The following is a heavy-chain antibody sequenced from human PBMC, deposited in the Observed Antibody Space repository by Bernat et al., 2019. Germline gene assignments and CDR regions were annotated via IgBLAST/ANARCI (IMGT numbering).Heavy chain of an antibody. CDR3: AKDIGAETYYYDSSGYYLPVGFDY. Sequence: EVQLVESGGGLVQPGGSLRLSCAASGFTFSSYAMSWVRQAPGKGLEWVSAISGSGGSTYYADSVKGRFTISRDNSKNTLYLQMNSLRAEDTAVYYCAKDIGAETYYYDSSGYYLPVGFDYWGQGTLVTVSS. V-gene: IGHV3-23*04. D-gene: IGHD3-22*01. J-gene: IGHJ4*02. CDR1: GFTFSSYA. CDR2: ISGSGGST.